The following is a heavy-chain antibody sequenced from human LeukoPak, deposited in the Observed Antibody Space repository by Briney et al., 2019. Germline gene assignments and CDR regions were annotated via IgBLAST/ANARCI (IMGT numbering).Heavy chain of an antibody. D-gene: IGHD6-19*01. CDR2: ISGSGGNT. J-gene: IGHJ4*02. Sequence: GGSLRLSCAASGFTFSSYAMTWVRQAPGKGLEWVSVISGSGGNTFYGDSVKGRFTISRDNSKNTLNLQMNSLRAEDTAVYYCAKADSSGWSPNLDYWGQGTLVTVSS. CDR1: GFTFSSYA. CDR3: AKADSSGWSPNLDY. V-gene: IGHV3-23*01.